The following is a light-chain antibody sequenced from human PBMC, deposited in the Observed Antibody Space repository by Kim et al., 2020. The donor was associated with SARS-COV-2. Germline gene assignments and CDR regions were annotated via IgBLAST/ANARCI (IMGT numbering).Light chain of an antibody. Sequence: SSELTQDPAVSVALGQTVRITCQGDSLRSYYATWYQQKPGQAPVVVIYGKNNRPSGIPDRFSGSSSGNTASLTITGAQAEDEADYYCNSRDSSGNHLLVF. CDR2: GKN. V-gene: IGLV3-19*01. CDR3: NSRDSSGNHLLV. CDR1: SLRSYY. J-gene: IGLJ2*01.